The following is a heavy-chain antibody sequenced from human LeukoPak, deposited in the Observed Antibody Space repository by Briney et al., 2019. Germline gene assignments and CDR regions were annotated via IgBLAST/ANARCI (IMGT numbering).Heavy chain of an antibody. V-gene: IGHV1-18*01. CDR2: ISAYNGNT. CDR1: GYLFTTYA. Sequence: ASVKVSCKASGYLFTTYAISWVRQAPGQGLEWMGWISAYNGNTNYTQKFKGRVTMTADTSTSTAYMELRSLRSDDTAVYYCARDGLGSIGDYWGQGTLVTVSS. CDR3: ARDGLGSIGDY. D-gene: IGHD2-21*01. J-gene: IGHJ4*02.